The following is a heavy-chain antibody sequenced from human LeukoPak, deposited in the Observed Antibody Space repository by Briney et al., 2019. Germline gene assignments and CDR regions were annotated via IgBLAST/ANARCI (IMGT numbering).Heavy chain of an antibody. CDR3: ARWDSAVTGYY. Sequence: GGSLRLSCAATEFTFSDHYMDWVRQAPGKGLEWIGRTRNKANSYTTEYAASVKGRFTISRDDSKNSLYLQMNSLKTENTAVYYCARWDSAVTGYYWGQGTLVTVSS. J-gene: IGHJ4*02. D-gene: IGHD3-9*01. V-gene: IGHV3-72*01. CDR2: TRNKANSYTT. CDR1: EFTFSDHY.